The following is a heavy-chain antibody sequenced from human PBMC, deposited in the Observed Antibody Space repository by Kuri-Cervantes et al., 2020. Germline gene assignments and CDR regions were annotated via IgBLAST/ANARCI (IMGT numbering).Heavy chain of an antibody. J-gene: IGHJ6*02. Sequence: GGSLRLSCAASGFTFSDYYMSWIRQAPGKGLEWVSSITRTSNYIYYADSVKGRFTISRDNSKNTLYLQMNSLRAEDTAVYYCAKDQRNDFWSGYYYYYYYGMDVWGQGTTVTVSS. CDR3: AKDQRNDFWSGYYYYYYYGMDV. D-gene: IGHD3-3*01. CDR2: ITRTSNYI. CDR1: GFTFSDYY. V-gene: IGHV3-11*06.